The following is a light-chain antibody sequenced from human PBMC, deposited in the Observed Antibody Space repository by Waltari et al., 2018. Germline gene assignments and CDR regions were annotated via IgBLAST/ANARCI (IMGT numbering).Light chain of an antibody. CDR2: GAT. J-gene: IGKJ3*01. Sequence: DIVLTQSPGTLSLSPGDRATLPCRASQGVGSSYLSWYQQKPGQPQRLLIDGATRRASGIPDMCSGSGSGTDFTLTINRLEPQDFAVYYCQYYATSPPDFGPGTKVDI. CDR3: QYYATSPPD. CDR1: QGVGSSY. V-gene: IGKV3-20*01.